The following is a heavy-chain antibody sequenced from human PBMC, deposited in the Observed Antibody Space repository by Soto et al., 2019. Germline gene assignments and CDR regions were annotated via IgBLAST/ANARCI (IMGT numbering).Heavy chain of an antibody. V-gene: IGHV4-59*01. CDR2: IYYSGST. D-gene: IGHD3-22*01. Sequence: SETLSLTCTVSGGSISSYYWSWIRQPPGKGLEWIGYIYYSGSTNYNPSLKSRVTISVDTSKNQFSLKLSSVTAADTAVYYCARDLYDSSGWASNDAFDIWGQGTMVTVSS. CDR1: GGSISSYY. J-gene: IGHJ3*02. CDR3: ARDLYDSSGWASNDAFDI.